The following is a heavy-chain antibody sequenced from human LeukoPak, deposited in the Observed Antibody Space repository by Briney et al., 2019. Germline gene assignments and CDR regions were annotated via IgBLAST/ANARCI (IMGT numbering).Heavy chain of an antibody. J-gene: IGHJ5*02. Sequence: GGSLRLSCAASGFTFSSYAMHWVRQAPGKGLESVAVISYDGSNKYYADSVRGRFTISRDNSKNTLYLQMNSLRAEDTAVCYGARDVTVAGTRRFDPWGQGTLVTVSS. CDR1: GFTFSSYA. CDR3: ARDVTVAGTRRFDP. CDR2: ISYDGSNK. D-gene: IGHD6-19*01. V-gene: IGHV3-30-3*01.